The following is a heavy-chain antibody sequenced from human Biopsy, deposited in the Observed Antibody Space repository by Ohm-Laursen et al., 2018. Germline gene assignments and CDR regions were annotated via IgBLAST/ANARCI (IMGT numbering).Heavy chain of an antibody. CDR2: IFYRGST. D-gene: IGHD3-22*01. CDR1: GGSFTGHY. J-gene: IGHJ5*02. CDR3: ARDYDTSGYYYVS. Sequence: SDTLSLTCPVSGGSFTGHYWSWIRQPPGKGLEWIGSIFYRGSTHYKPSLKSRVNISVDTSKNQFSLKLNSVTAADTAVYYCARDYDTSGYYYVSWGQGTLVTVSS. V-gene: IGHV4-39*01.